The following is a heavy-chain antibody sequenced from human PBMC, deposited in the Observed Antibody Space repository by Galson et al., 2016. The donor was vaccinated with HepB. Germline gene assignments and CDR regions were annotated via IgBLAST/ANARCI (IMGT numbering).Heavy chain of an antibody. CDR1: GFTLDHYA. Sequence: SLRLSCAASGFTLDHYAMHWVRQAPGKGXXXVSXXXWXXXSIXXXDSXXXRXXISRDKPKNSLYLQMTSLGAGDTALYYCAQDSGAYEYDSSGYRRNAFDVWGQGTMVTVSS. J-gene: IGHJ3*01. D-gene: IGHD3-22*01. CDR3: AQDSGAYEYDSSGYRRNAFDV. V-gene: IGHV3-9*01. CDR2: XXWXXXSI.